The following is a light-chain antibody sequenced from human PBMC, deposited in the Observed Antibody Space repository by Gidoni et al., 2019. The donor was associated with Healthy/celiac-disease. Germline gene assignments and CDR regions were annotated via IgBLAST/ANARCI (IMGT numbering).Light chain of an antibody. V-gene: IGLV2-23*02. CDR2: EVS. CDR3: CSYAGSSTRGYV. Sequence: QSALTQPPSVSGSPGPSITISCTGTSSDVGSYNLVSWYQQHPGKAPKLMIYEVSNRPSGVSNPDSGSKSRNAASVTITRLEAEDEADYYYCSYAGSSTRGYVFGTGTKVTVL. J-gene: IGLJ1*01. CDR1: SSDVGSYNL.